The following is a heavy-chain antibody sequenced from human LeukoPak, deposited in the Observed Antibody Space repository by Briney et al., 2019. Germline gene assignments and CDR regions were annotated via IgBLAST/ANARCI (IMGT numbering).Heavy chain of an antibody. J-gene: IGHJ4*02. CDR1: GGSISSYY. CDR3: ARVRTTYYYDSSGYSFDY. CDR2: IYYSGST. Sequence: SETLSLTCTVSGGSISSYYWSWIRQPPGKGLEWIGYIYYSGSTNYNPSLKSRVTISVDTSKNQFSLKLSSVTAADTAVYYCARVRTTYYYDSSGYSFDYWGQGTLVTASS. D-gene: IGHD3-22*01. V-gene: IGHV4-59*01.